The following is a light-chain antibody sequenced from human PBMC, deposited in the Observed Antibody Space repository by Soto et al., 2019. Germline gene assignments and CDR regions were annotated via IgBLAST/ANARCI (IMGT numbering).Light chain of an antibody. V-gene: IGKV3-20*01. Sequence: EIVLTQSPGTLSLSPGERATLSCRASQSVSSSYLAWYQQKPGQAPRLLIYGASSRATGIPDRFSGSGSGIDFTLTISRLEPEDVAVYYCQQYGSSPYTFGQGTKLEIK. CDR2: GAS. J-gene: IGKJ2*01. CDR1: QSVSSSY. CDR3: QQYGSSPYT.